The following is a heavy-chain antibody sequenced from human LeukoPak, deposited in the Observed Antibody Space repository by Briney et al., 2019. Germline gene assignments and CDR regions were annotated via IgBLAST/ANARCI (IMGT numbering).Heavy chain of an antibody. D-gene: IGHD1-26*01. CDR2: INPNSGGT. V-gene: IGHV1-2*02. Sequence: ASVKVSCKASGYTFTGYYMHWVRQAPGQGLEWMGWINPNSGGTNYAQKFQGRVTMTRDTSISTAYMELSRLRSDDTAVYYCARDLEGIVGATWGGYWGQGTLVTVSS. CDR3: ARDLEGIVGATWGGY. J-gene: IGHJ4*02. CDR1: GYTFTGYY.